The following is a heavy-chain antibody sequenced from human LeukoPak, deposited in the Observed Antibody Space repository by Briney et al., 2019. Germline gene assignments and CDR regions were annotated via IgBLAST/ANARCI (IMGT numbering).Heavy chain of an antibody. J-gene: IGHJ4*02. V-gene: IGHV4-34*01. CDR1: GGSFSGYY. CDR2: INHSGST. Sequence: PSETLSLTCAVYGGSFSGYYWSWIRQPPGKRLEWIGEINHSGSTNYNPSLKSRVTISVDTSKNQFSLKLSSVTAADTAVYYCARETMVRGVTVTIFDYWGQGTLVTVSS. CDR3: ARETMVRGVTVTIFDY. D-gene: IGHD3-10*01.